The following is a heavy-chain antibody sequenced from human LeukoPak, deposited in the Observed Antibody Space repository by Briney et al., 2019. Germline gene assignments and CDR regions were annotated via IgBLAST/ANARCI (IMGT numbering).Heavy chain of an antibody. D-gene: IGHD3-9*01. CDR2: IHRDGRT. V-gene: IGHV4-4*02. J-gene: IGHJ4*02. CDR3: GKTDIYFNPIDY. Sequence: PSGTLSLTCAVSGVSISSSEWWIWVRQPPGQEREWIGEIHRDGRTRYNPSLKSRVTMSMDYSKNQFSLSVTSVTAADTAIYYCGKTDIYFNPIDYWGPGSLVTVSS. CDR1: GVSISSSEW.